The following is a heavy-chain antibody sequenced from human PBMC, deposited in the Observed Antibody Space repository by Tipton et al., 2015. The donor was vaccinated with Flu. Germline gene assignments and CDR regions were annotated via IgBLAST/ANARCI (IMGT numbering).Heavy chain of an antibody. Sequence: LSLTCTVSGGSISSYYWSWIRQPPGKGLEWIGYIYYSGSTNYNPSLKSRVTISVDTSKNQFSLKLSSVTAADTAVYYCARAIYDFWSGRFDYWGQGTLVTVSS. CDR3: ARAIYDFWSGRFDY. CDR2: IYYSGST. CDR1: GGSISSYY. V-gene: IGHV4-59*01. D-gene: IGHD3-3*01. J-gene: IGHJ4*02.